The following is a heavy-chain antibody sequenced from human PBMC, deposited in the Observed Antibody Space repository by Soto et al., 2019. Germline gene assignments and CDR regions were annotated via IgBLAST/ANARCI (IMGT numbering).Heavy chain of an antibody. CDR2: IYYSGST. D-gene: IGHD3-3*01. J-gene: IGHJ4*02. CDR1: GGSIGSYY. Sequence: QVQLQESGPGLVKPSETLSLTCSVSGGSIGSYYWSWIRQPPGKGLEWIGYIYYSGSTNYNPSLKSRVTIPVDTSKNQCSRKLSSVTAADTAVYYCARGGWRQIDYWGQGTLVTVSS. V-gene: IGHV4-59*08. CDR3: ARGGWRQIDY.